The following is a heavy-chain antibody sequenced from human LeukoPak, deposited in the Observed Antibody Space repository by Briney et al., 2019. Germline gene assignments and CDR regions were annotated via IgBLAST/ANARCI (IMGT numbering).Heavy chain of an antibody. V-gene: IGHV4-39*07. Sequence: SETLSLTCTVSGVSISSSNSYWGWIRQPPGKGLEWIGSIYYSGSTYYNPSLKSRVTISVDTSKNQFSLKLSSVTAADTAVYYCARDALHRGYSYGSGEFDYWGQGTLVTVSS. D-gene: IGHD5-18*01. CDR1: GVSISSSNSY. CDR3: ARDALHRGYSYGSGEFDY. CDR2: IYYSGST. J-gene: IGHJ4*02.